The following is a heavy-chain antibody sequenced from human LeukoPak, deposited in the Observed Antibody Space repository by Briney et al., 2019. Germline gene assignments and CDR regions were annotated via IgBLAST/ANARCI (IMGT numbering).Heavy chain of an antibody. J-gene: IGHJ6*03. CDR2: IYTSGST. V-gene: IGHV4-61*02. CDR3: ARDRDARYYYYYYMDV. D-gene: IGHD6-6*01. CDR1: GGSISSGSYY. Sequence: SETLSLTCTVSGGSISSGSYYWSWIRQPAGKGLEWIGRIYTSGSTNYNPSLKSRVTISVDTSKNQFSLRLSSVTAADTAVYYCARDRDARYYYYYYMDVWGKGTTVTVSS.